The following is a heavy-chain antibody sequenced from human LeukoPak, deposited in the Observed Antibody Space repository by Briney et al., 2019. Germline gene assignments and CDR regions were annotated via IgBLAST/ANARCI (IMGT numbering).Heavy chain of an antibody. CDR1: GFTVSSNY. J-gene: IGHJ4*02. V-gene: IGHV3-53*01. D-gene: IGHD4-17*01. CDR2: IYSGGST. CDR3: ARAVPYGTFEY. Sequence: GGSLRLSCAASGFTVSSNYMSWVRQAPGKGLEWVSVIYSGGSTYYADSVKGRFTISRDNSKNTLYLQMNSLRAEDTAVYYCARAVPYGTFEYWGQGTLVTVSS.